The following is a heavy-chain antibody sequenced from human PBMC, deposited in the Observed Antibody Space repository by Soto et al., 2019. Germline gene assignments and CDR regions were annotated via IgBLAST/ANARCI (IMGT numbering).Heavy chain of an antibody. D-gene: IGHD3-10*01. CDR2: IYSGGYT. CDR1: GFTVSNNY. V-gene: IGHV3-53*01. Sequence: EVQLVESGGGLIQPGGSLRLSCAVSGFTVSNNYMSWVRQAPGKGLEGVSVIYSGGYTAYGDSVKGRFTISRDNSKNTLLLQINTRGADDPAVFSGAAHPGGGGYWGQGTLVTVSS. CDR3: AAHPGGGGY. J-gene: IGHJ4*02.